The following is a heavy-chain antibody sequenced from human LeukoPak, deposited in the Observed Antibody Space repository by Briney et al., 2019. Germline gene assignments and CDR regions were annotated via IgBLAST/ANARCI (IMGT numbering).Heavy chain of an antibody. J-gene: IGHJ6*03. CDR3: AKTTWGYSSSSTGGYYYYYYMDV. CDR1: GYSISSGYY. D-gene: IGHD6-6*01. Sequence: SETLSLTCTVSGYSISSGYYWGWTRQPPGKGLEWIGSIYHSGSTYYNPSLKSRVTISVDTSKNQFSLKLSSVTAADTAVYYCAKTTWGYSSSSTGGYYYYYYMDVWGKGTTVTVSS. CDR2: IYHSGST. V-gene: IGHV4-38-2*02.